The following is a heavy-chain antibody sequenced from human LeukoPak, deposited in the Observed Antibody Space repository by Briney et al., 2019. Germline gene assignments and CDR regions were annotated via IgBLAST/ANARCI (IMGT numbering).Heavy chain of an antibody. CDR1: GGSISSSSYY. CDR3: ARHYVDGYDWYFDH. V-gene: IGHV4-39*01. Sequence: SETLSLTCTVSGGSISSSSYYWGWIRQPPGKGLEWIGSIYYSGSTYYNPSLKSRVTISVDTSKNQFSLKLSSVTAADTAVYYCARHYVDGYDWYFDHWGQGTLVTVSS. CDR2: IYYSGST. D-gene: IGHD5-24*01. J-gene: IGHJ4*02.